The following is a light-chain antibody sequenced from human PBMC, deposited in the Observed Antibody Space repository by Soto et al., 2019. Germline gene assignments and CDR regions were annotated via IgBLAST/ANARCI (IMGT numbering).Light chain of an antibody. Sequence: DIQMTQYPSTLSASVGERVTISCRASQSVNNWLAWYQRKPGKAPKLLIHDASTLESGIPSRFSGSGSGTEFTLTISSLQPDAFATYYCQQYNSYWTFGQGTKVEIK. J-gene: IGKJ1*01. CDR2: DAS. V-gene: IGKV1-5*01. CDR1: QSVNNW. CDR3: QQYNSYWT.